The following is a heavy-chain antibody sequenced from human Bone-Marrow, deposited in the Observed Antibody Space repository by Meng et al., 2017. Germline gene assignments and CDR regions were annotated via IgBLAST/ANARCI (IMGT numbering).Heavy chain of an antibody. CDR1: GFTFSSYS. CDR3: ARDLSSSSWYYYYYGMDV. D-gene: IGHD6-13*01. Sequence: GESLKISCAASGFTFSSYSMNWVRQAPGKGLEWVSSISSSSSYIYYADSVKGRFTISRDNAKNSLYLQMNSLRAEDTAVYYCARDLSSSSWYYYYYGMDVWGQGTTVTVSS. J-gene: IGHJ6*02. CDR2: ISSSSSYI. V-gene: IGHV3-21*01.